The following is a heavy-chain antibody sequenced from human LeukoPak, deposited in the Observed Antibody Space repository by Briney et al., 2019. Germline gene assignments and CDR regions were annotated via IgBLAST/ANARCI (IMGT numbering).Heavy chain of an antibody. CDR2: IYSGGST. V-gene: IGHV3-66*01. Sequence: GGSLRLSCAASGFTVSSNYMSWVRQAPGKGLEWVSVIYSGGSTYYADSVKGRFTISRDNSKNTLYLQMNSLRAEDTAVYYCARDSYYGSGSYPHYCYYGMDVWGQGTTVTVSS. CDR3: ARDSYYGSGSYPHYCYYGMDV. D-gene: IGHD3-10*01. CDR1: GFTVSSNY. J-gene: IGHJ6*02.